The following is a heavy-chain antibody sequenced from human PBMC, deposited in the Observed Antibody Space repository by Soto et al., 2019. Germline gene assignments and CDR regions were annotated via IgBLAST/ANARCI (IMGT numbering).Heavy chain of an antibody. D-gene: IGHD3-22*01. CDR2: IYPGDSDT. J-gene: IGHJ3*02. CDR3: ARPHYYDSSGQIGNHAFAI. Sequence: PGESLKISCKGSGYSFTSYWIGWVRQMPGKGLEWMGIIYPGDSDTRYSPSFQGQVTISADKSISTAYLQWSSLKASDTAMYYCARPHYYDSSGQIGNHAFAIWGQWTMVTVSS. CDR1: GYSFTSYW. V-gene: IGHV5-51*01.